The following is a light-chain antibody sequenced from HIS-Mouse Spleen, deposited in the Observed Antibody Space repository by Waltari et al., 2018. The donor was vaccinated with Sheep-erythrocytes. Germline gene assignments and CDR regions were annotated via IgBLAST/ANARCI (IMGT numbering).Light chain of an antibody. Sequence: QSALTQPASVSGSPGPSITISFTGTSRDVGGYNLFSWYQQHPGKAPKLMIYEGSKRPSGVSNRFSGSKSGNTASLTISGLQAEDEADYYCCSYAGSSTPWVFGGGTKLTVL. CDR3: CSYAGSSTPWV. V-gene: IGLV2-23*01. CDR1: SRDVGGYNL. J-gene: IGLJ3*02. CDR2: EGS.